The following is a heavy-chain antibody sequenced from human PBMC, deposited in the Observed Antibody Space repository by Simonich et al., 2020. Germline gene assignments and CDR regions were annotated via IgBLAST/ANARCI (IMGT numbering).Heavy chain of an antibody. V-gene: IGHV5-51*01. J-gene: IGHJ3*02. CDR1: GYSFTSYW. CDR2: HYPRYSDT. CDR3: AGQLNDFDI. Sequence: EVQLVQSGAEVKKPGESLKISCKGSGYSFTSYWIGWGRQMPGKGLEWMGLHYPRYSDTRYHPAFQGQVTISAHKSISTAYLQGSSLKASDTAMYYCAGQLNDFDIWGQGTMVTVSS. D-gene: IGHD1-1*01.